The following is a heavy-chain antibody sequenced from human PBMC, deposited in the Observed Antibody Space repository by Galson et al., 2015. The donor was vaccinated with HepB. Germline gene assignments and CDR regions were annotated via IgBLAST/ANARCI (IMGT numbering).Heavy chain of an antibody. V-gene: IGHV3-15*01. Sequence: SLRLSCAASGFTFSNAWMSWVRQAPGKGLEWVGRIKSKSDSATTDYAAPVKGRFTISRDDSKNALYLQMNNLKTDDTAVYYCASMYYAHDCWGQGTLVTVSS. CDR1: GFTFSNAW. J-gene: IGHJ4*02. D-gene: IGHD2-8*01. CDR3: ASMYYAHDC. CDR2: IKSKSDSATT.